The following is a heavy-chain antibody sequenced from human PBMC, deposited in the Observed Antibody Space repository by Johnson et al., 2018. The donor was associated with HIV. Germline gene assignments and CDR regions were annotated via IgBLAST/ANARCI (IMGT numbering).Heavy chain of an antibody. CDR3: ARDDGYSYFAFDT. Sequence: QVVESGGGLVQPGGSLRLSCAVSGFTFSSYWMSWVRQAPGKGLEWVAYIKDGGSAKYYGDSVKGRFTISSDTAKNTLYVEMSSLRDEDSAVYYCARDDGYSYFAFDTWGHGTMVTVSS. CDR1: GFTFSSYW. J-gene: IGHJ3*02. V-gene: IGHV3-7*01. D-gene: IGHD5-12*01. CDR2: IKDGGSAK.